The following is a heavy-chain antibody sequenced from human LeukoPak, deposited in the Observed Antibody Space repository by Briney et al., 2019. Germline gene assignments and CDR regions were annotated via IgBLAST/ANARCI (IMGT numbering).Heavy chain of an antibody. CDR1: GFTLRSYA. D-gene: IGHD1-26*01. CDR2: ISYDGSNK. Sequence: PGRSLRLFCAASGFTLRSYAMHWVRQAPGQGLEWVAVISYDGSNKYYADSVKGRFTISRDNSKNTLYLQMNSLRAEDSAVYYCAKVVGGSYRYFDYWVRGTLVTVSS. V-gene: IGHV3-30*18. CDR3: AKVVGGSYRYFDY. J-gene: IGHJ4*02.